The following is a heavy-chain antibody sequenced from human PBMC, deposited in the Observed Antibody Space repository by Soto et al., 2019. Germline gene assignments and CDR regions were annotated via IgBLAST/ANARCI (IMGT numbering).Heavy chain of an antibody. D-gene: IGHD5-12*01. CDR2: IFYSGYT. J-gene: IGHJ4*02. Sequence: SETLSLTCTVSGGSINNYYWSWIRQPPGKGLEWIGYIFYSGYTKYNPSLKSRVTISVDTSKNQFSLKVNSATAADMAVYYCARGNGYNYHWGRGTLVTVSS. CDR1: GGSINNYY. V-gene: IGHV4-59*01. CDR3: ARGNGYNYH.